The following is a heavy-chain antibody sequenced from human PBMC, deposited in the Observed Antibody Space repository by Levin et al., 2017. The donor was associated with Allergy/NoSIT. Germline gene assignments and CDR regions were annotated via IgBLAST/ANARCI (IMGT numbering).Heavy chain of an antibody. CDR2: IDWDDNE. D-gene: IGHD6-13*01. CDR3: ARLVSSTWFLDGSDAFDV. V-gene: IGHV2-70*01. J-gene: IGHJ3*01. Sequence: VSGPTLVKPTQTLTLTCAFSGFSLSTSGMSVHWIRQPPGKALEWLALIDWDDNEDFRTSLRTRLAISKDTSRKEVVLTMTNVDPVDTATYYCARLVSSTWFLDGSDAFDVWGQGTLVTVSS. CDR1: GFSLSTSGMS.